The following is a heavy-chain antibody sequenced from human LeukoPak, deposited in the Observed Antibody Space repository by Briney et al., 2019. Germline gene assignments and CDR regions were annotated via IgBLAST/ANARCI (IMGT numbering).Heavy chain of an antibody. V-gene: IGHV1-46*01. D-gene: IGHD2-15*01. Sequence: ASVKVSCKAPGYTFTSYYMHWVRQAPGQGLEWMGIINPSGGSTSYAQKFQGRVTMTRDTSTSTVYMELSSLRSEDTAVYYCARDRAAYDAFDIWGQGTMVTVSS. CDR2: INPSGGST. CDR1: GYTFTSYY. J-gene: IGHJ3*02. CDR3: ARDRAAYDAFDI.